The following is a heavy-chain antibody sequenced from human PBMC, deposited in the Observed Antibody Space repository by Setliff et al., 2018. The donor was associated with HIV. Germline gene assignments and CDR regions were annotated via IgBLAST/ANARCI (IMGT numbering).Heavy chain of an antibody. Sequence: GGSLRLSCAASGFTFSNYAMSWVRQAPGKGLEWVSAISGSGGSTYYADSVKGRFTISRDNTKNSLYLQMNSLRAEDTAVYYCAKGDSFVFSYVYPDYWGPGTLVTVSS. J-gene: IGHJ4*02. D-gene: IGHD3-22*01. CDR3: AKGDSFVFSYVYPDY. CDR1: GFTFSNYA. CDR2: ISGSGGST. V-gene: IGHV3-23*01.